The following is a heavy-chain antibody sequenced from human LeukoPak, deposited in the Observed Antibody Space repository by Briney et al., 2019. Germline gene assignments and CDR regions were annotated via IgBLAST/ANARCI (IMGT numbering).Heavy chain of an antibody. CDR2: IYTSGST. Sequence: PSETLSLTCTVSGGSISSYYWSWIRQPPGKGLEWIGYIYTSGSTNYNPSLKSRVTISVDTSKNQFSLKLSSVTAADTAMYYCARHRYNWNYAIDYWGQGTLVTVSS. CDR3: ARHRYNWNYAIDY. D-gene: IGHD1-7*01. V-gene: IGHV4-4*09. CDR1: GGSISSYY. J-gene: IGHJ4*02.